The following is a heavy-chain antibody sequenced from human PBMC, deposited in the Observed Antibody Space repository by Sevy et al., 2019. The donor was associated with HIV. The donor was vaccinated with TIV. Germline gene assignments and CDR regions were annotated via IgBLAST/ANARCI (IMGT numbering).Heavy chain of an antibody. Sequence: GGSLRLSCAASGFTFISYAMSWVRQAPGKGLEWVSAISGSGGSTYYADSVKGRFTISRDNSKNTLYLQMNSLRAEDTAVYYCAKDRVGGDRMDVWGQGTTVTVSS. D-gene: IGHD2-21*01. V-gene: IGHV3-23*01. CDR2: ISGSGGST. CDR3: AKDRVGGDRMDV. CDR1: GFTFISYA. J-gene: IGHJ6*02.